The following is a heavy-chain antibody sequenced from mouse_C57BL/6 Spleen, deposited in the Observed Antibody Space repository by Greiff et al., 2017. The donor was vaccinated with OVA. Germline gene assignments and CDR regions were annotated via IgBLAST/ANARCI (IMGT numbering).Heavy chain of an antibody. D-gene: IGHD2-4*01. Sequence: VQLQESGPGLVQPSQSLSITCTVSGFSLTSYGVHWVRQSPGKGLEWLGVIWRGGSTDYNAAFMSRLSITKDNSKSQVFFKMNSLQADDTAIYYCAKYYDDEGRTMDYWGQGTSVTVSS. CDR2: IWRGGST. J-gene: IGHJ4*01. V-gene: IGHV2-5*01. CDR3: AKYYDDEGRTMDY. CDR1: GFSLTSYG.